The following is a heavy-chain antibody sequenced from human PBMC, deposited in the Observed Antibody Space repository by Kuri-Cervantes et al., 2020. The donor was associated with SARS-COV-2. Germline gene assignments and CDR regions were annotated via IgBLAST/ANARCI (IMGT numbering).Heavy chain of an antibody. Sequence: GESLNIPCAASGFTDSSYYMRWVRQAPGKGLEWVSVIYSSGSTYYADSVKSRFTISRDNSKNPLSLQMDSLRAEDTAVYYCASGLGTIQGRDYWGQGTLVTVSS. CDR2: IYSSGST. J-gene: IGHJ4*02. V-gene: IGHV3-66*02. CDR1: GFTDSSYY. D-gene: IGHD1-1*01. CDR3: ASGLGTIQGRDY.